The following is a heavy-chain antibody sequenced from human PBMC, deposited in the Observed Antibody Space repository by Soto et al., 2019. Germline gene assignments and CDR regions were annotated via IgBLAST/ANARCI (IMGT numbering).Heavy chain of an antibody. Sequence: SETLSLTCTVSGGSISSSSYYWGWIRQPPGKGLEWIGSIYYSGSTYYNPSLKSRVTISVDTSKNQFSLKLSSVTAADTAVYYCATGVYYCKRSGCYRYYFAYWGQGTLVIVSS. J-gene: IGHJ4*02. CDR2: IYYSGST. D-gene: IGHD2-2*01. CDR3: ATGVYYCKRSGCYRYYFAY. V-gene: IGHV4-39*07. CDR1: GGSISSSSYY.